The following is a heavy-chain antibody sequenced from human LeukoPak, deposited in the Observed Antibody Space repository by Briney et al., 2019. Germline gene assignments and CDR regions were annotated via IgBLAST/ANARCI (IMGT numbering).Heavy chain of an antibody. J-gene: IGHJ2*01. V-gene: IGHV4-31*03. Sequence: SETLSLSCTVSGGSISSGGYYWIWIRQHPGKGLEWIGYIYYSGSTYYNPSLKSRVTISVDTSKNQFSLKLSSVTASDTAVYYCARDRGSGSYYNGYWYFDLWGRGTLVTVPS. CDR2: IYYSGST. D-gene: IGHD3-10*01. CDR1: GGSISSGGYY. CDR3: ARDRGSGSYYNGYWYFDL.